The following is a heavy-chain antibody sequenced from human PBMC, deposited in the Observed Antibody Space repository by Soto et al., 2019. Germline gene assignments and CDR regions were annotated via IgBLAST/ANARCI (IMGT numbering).Heavy chain of an antibody. Sequence: PGRALRLSCAASGFTFRSFTMNWVRQAPGKGLEGVSTISSKSAYIYYTDALRGRFTISRDNAKNSLQLQMNNLRAEDTAVYYCTRDASRDSGARGWFDPWGPGTLVTVSS. J-gene: IGHJ5*02. CDR2: ISSKSAYI. D-gene: IGHD6-25*01. CDR1: GFTFRSFT. CDR3: TRDASRDSGARGWFDP. V-gene: IGHV3-21*01.